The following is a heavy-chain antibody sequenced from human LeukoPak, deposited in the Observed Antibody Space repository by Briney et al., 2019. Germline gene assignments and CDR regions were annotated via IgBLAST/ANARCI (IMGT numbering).Heavy chain of an antibody. CDR1: GFTVSSNY. V-gene: IGHV3-53*01. J-gene: IGHJ4*02. CDR2: IYSGGST. Sequence: SGGSLRLSCAASGFTVSSNYMSWVRQAPGKGLEWVSVIYSGGSTYYLDSVKGRFTISRDNTKNTLYLQMKSLRAEDTAVYYCAKDYGYRYGFDYWGQGPLVTVSS. CDR3: AKDYGYRYGFDY. D-gene: IGHD5-18*01.